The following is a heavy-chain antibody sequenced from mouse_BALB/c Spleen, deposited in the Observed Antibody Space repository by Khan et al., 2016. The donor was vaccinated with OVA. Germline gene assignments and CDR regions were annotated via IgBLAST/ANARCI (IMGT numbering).Heavy chain of an antibody. V-gene: IGHV1S136*01. D-gene: IGHD1-1*01. CDR3: ARDYGSSFWFAY. CDR1: GYTFTNYI. Sequence: VQLQQSGPELVKPGASVKMSCKASGYTFTNYIIHWVKQKPGQGLEWIGYLNPYNDGTKYNEKFKGKATLTSDKSSSTAYMELSGLTSEYSAVYYCARDYGSSFWFAYWGQGTLGTVSA. CDR2: LNPYNDGT. J-gene: IGHJ3*01.